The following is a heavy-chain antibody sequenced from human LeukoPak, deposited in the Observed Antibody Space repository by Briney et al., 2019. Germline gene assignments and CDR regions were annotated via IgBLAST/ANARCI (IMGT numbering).Heavy chain of an antibody. CDR1: GFTFSDSY. D-gene: IGHD3-3*01. Sequence: GGSLRLSCAASGFTFSDSYMSWLRQAPGNGLEGISYISSSGNTIYYADSVKGRFTISRDNAKNSLSLQMNSLRAEDTAIYYCARAHRRRDIWSGYILDAFDIWGQGTMVTVSS. CDR2: ISSSGNTI. J-gene: IGHJ3*02. V-gene: IGHV3-11*04. CDR3: ARAHRRRDIWSGYILDAFDI.